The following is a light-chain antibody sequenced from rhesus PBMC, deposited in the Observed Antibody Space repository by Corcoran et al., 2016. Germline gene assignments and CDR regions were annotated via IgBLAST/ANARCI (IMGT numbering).Light chain of an antibody. J-gene: IGKJ4*01. CDR1: ENVNNY. CDR2: AAY. V-gene: IGKV1-74*01. Sequence: DIQMTQSPSSLSASVGDRVTITCRASENVNNYLHWYQQKPGKAPKLLIYAAYTLQSGVPSRFSGRGSGTDYTFTIRSLQPEDVATYYCQHSYGTPLTFGGGTKVEIK. CDR3: QHSYGTPLT.